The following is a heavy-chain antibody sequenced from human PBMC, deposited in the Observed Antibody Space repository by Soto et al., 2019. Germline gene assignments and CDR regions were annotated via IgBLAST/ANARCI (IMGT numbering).Heavy chain of an antibody. D-gene: IGHD6-13*01. CDR2: ISSDGINK. J-gene: IGHJ4*02. V-gene: IGHV3-30*18. Sequence: QVQLVESGGGVVRPGRSLRLSCAASGITFSTYDMHWVRQAPGKGLEWVAVISSDGINKNYADSLEGRFTISRDNSKNTLYLQMNSLIADDKATYYCAKPPYGSSWSYYDFWGQGTLVTVSA. CDR3: AKPPYGSSWSYYDF. CDR1: GITFSTYD.